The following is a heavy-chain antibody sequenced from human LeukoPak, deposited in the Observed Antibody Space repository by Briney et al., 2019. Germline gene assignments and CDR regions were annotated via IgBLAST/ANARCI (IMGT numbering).Heavy chain of an antibody. CDR2: IYHSGST. Sequence: PSETLSLTCAVSGGSISSGGYSWSWIRQPPGKGLEWIGYIYHSGSTYYNPSLKSRVTISVDRSKNQFSLKLSSVTAADTAVYYCARGTQMNYDFWSGYPEFVLDYWGQGTLVTVSS. D-gene: IGHD3-3*01. CDR3: ARGTQMNYDFWSGYPEFVLDY. J-gene: IGHJ4*02. CDR1: GGSISSGGYS. V-gene: IGHV4-30-2*01.